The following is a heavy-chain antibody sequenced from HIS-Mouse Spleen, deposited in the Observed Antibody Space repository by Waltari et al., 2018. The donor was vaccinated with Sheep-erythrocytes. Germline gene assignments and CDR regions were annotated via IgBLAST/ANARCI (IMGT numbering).Heavy chain of an antibody. Sequence: EVQLVESGGGLVKPGGSLRLSCAASGFTFSSYSMNWVRQAPGKGLEGVASISSSSSYIYYADSVKGRFTISRDNAKNSLYRQMNSLRAEDTAVYYCARVASGATFDYWGQGTLVTVSS. CDR2: ISSSSSYI. D-gene: IGHD1-26*01. CDR3: ARVASGATFDY. J-gene: IGHJ4*02. V-gene: IGHV3-21*01. CDR1: GFTFSSYS.